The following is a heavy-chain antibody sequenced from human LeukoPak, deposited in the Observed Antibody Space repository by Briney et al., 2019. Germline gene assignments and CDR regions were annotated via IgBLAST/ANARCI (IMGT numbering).Heavy chain of an antibody. D-gene: IGHD2-8*02. V-gene: IGHV3-33*01. J-gene: IGHJ6*02. CDR3: ARDYGGVYYYYGMDV. Sequence: PGRSLRLSCAASGFTFSSYGMHWVRQAPGKGLEWVAVIWYDGSNKYYADSVKGRFTISRDNSKNTLYLQMNSLRDEDTAVYYCARDYGGVYYYYGMDVWGQGTTVTVSS. CDR2: IWYDGSNK. CDR1: GFTFSSYG.